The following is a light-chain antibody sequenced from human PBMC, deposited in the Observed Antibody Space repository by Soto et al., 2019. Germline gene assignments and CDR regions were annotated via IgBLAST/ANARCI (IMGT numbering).Light chain of an antibody. CDR3: QRANSVPYT. CDR1: QDISSW. Sequence: DIQMTQSPSSVSASVGDRVTITCRASQDISSWLAWYQQKPGKAPKLLIYAASSLQSGVPSRFSASGSETDFSFTVSSLHSEDVATFSCQRANSVPYTFGQGTKLDIK. CDR2: AAS. V-gene: IGKV1-12*01. J-gene: IGKJ2*01.